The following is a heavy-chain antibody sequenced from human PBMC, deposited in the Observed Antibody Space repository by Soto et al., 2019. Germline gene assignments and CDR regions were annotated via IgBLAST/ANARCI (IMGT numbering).Heavy chain of an antibody. D-gene: IGHD3-10*01. Sequence: EVQLLESGGGLVQPGGSLRLSCAASGFTFSSYAMSWVRQAPGKGLEWVSAISGSGGSAYYADSVKGRFTISRDNSKNTQYQKMRSQRAEETSVYYDAKDHRGRGVILNPCYYYDMDVWGKGTTVTVSS. V-gene: IGHV3-23*01. CDR3: AKDHRGRGVILNPCYYYDMDV. CDR1: GFTFSSYA. J-gene: IGHJ6*03. CDR2: ISGSGGSA.